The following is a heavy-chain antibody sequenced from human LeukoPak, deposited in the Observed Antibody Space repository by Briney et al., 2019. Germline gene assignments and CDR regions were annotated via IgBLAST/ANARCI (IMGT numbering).Heavy chain of an antibody. CDR3: AAFWSGYSVY. CDR2: IIPIFGTA. D-gene: IGHD3-3*01. Sequence: GASVKVSCKASGGTFSSYAISWVRQAPGQGLEWMGGIIPIFGTANYAQKFQGRVTITADESTSTAYMELSSLRYEDTAVYYCAAFWSGYSVYWGQGTLVTVSS. J-gene: IGHJ4*02. CDR1: GGTFSSYA. V-gene: IGHV1-69*13.